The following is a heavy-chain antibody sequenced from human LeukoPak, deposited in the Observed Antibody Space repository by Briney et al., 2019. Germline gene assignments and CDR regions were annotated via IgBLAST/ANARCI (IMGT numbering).Heavy chain of an antibody. V-gene: IGHV3-30*14. D-gene: IGHD6-13*01. Sequence: GGSLRLSCTVSGLTFSRNAMHWVRQAPGKGLEWVAVISSDGKEKYYADSVKGRFTISRDNSKNTLYLQMGSLRAEDMAVYYCARGVAAAGYFDYWGQGTLVTVSS. CDR2: ISSDGKEK. J-gene: IGHJ4*02. CDR3: ARGVAAAGYFDY. CDR1: GLTFSRNA.